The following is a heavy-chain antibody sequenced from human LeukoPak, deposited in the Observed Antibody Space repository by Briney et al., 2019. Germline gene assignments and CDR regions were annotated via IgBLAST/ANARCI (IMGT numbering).Heavy chain of an antibody. D-gene: IGHD2-15*01. CDR3: ARGPVVVEPGVYYFDY. CDR2: INHSGST. J-gene: IGHJ4*02. CDR1: GGSFSGYY. V-gene: IGHV4-34*01. Sequence: PSETLSLTCAVYGGSFSGYYWSWIRHPPGKGLESIGEINHSGSTNYNPSLKSRVTISVDTSKNQFSLKLSSVTAADTAVYYCARGPVVVEPGVYYFDYWGQGTLVTVSS.